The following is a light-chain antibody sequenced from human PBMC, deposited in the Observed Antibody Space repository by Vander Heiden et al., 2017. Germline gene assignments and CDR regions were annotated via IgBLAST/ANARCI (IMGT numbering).Light chain of an antibody. CDR1: TGAVTITHY. V-gene: IGLV7-46*01. CDR3: LLAYTGGYV. J-gene: IGLJ1*01. CDR2: CTN. Sequence: QAVVTQEPSLTVSPGGTVTLTCDSSTGAVTITHYPYWFQQKPGQAPRTLIYCTNIKHSWTPARFSGSLVGGKAALTLSGAQPEDEAEYYCLLAYTGGYVFGTGTKVTVL.